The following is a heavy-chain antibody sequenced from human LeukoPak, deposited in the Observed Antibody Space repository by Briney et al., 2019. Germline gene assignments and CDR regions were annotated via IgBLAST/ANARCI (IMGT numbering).Heavy chain of an antibody. Sequence: GGPLRLSCAASGFTFDDYAMHWVRQAPGKGLEWVSGISWNSGSIGYADSVKGRFTISRDNAKNSLYLQMNSLRAEDTALYYCAKDYDFWSGQLPLGGAFDIWGQGTMVTVSS. V-gene: IGHV3-9*01. CDR1: GFTFDDYA. CDR2: ISWNSGSI. J-gene: IGHJ3*02. CDR3: AKDYDFWSGQLPLGGAFDI. D-gene: IGHD3-3*01.